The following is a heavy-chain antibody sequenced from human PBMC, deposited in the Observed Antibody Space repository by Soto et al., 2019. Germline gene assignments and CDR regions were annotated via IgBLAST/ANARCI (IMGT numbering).Heavy chain of an antibody. D-gene: IGHD6-6*01. CDR1: GFTFSSYA. CDR2: ISYDGSNK. J-gene: IGHJ6*02. CDR3: ARDLESSSSFFYYYYYGMDV. V-gene: IGHV3-30-3*01. Sequence: PGGSLRLSCAASGFTFSSYAMHWVRQAPGKGLKWVAVISYDGSNKYYADSVKGRFTISRDNSKNTLYLQMNSLRAEDTAVYYCARDLESSSSFFYYYYYGMDVWGQGT.